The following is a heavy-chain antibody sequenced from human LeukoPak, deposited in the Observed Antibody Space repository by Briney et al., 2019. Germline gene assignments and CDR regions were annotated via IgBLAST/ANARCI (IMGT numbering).Heavy chain of an antibody. CDR3: AREKRVIAVAANWFDP. J-gene: IGHJ5*02. D-gene: IGHD6-19*01. Sequence: GGSLRLSCAASGFTFSSYWMSWVRQAPGKGLEWVANIKQDGSEKYYVDSVKGRFTISRDNAKNSLYLQMNSLRAEGTAVYYCAREKRVIAVAANWFDPWGQGTLVTVSS. CDR2: IKQDGSEK. V-gene: IGHV3-7*01. CDR1: GFTFSSYW.